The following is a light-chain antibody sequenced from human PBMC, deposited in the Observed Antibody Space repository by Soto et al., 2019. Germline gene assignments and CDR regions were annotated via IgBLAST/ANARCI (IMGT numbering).Light chain of an antibody. J-gene: IGKJ1*01. Sequence: EIVLTQSPGTLSLSPGERATLSCRSSQSVSSSYLAWYQQKPGQAPRLLIYDVSSRAAGIPDRFSGSGSGPNFTLTISRLEPEDVAVYYCQQYGSSPTFGQGTKVAIK. CDR2: DVS. CDR3: QQYGSSPT. V-gene: IGKV3-20*01. CDR1: QSVSSSY.